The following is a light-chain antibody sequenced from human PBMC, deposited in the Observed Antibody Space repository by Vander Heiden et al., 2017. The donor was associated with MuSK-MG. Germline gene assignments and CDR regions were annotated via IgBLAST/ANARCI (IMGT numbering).Light chain of an antibody. CDR2: DAS. Sequence: SRASQSIFNYLAWYQQKPGQAPRLLSYDASNRATGIPARFSGSGSGTDFTLTISSLEPEDFGVYYCQQRSNWPPITFGQGTRLEMK. CDR1: QSIFNY. V-gene: IGKV3-11*01. J-gene: IGKJ5*01. CDR3: QQRSNWPPIT.